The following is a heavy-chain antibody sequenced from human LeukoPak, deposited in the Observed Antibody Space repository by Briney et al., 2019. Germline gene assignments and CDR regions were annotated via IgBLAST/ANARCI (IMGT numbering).Heavy chain of an antibody. V-gene: IGHV4-59*01. D-gene: IGHD6-6*01. J-gene: IGHJ4*02. CDR2: IYYSGST. CDR1: GGSISSYY. Sequence: SETLSLTCTVSGGSISSYYCSWIRQPPGKGLEWIGYIYYSGSTNYNPSLKSRVTISVDTSKNQFSLKLSSVTAADTAVYYCARGAGIAARPGLDYWGQGTLVTVPS. CDR3: ARGAGIAARPGLDY.